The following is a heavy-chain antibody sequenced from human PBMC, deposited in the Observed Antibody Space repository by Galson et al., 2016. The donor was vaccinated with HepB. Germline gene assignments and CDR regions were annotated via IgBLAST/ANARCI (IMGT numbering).Heavy chain of an antibody. CDR3: ARQLWDDDC. J-gene: IGHJ4*02. V-gene: IGHV3-23*01. D-gene: IGHD5-18*01. Sequence: SLRLSCAASGFTFNSYGMSWVRQAPGKGLEWVSSISAGGGNTHYPDSVKGRFTISRDNSKDTLYLQINSLRAEDTAVYYCARQLWDDDCWGQGTLVTVSS. CDR1: GFTFNSYG. CDR2: ISAGGGNT.